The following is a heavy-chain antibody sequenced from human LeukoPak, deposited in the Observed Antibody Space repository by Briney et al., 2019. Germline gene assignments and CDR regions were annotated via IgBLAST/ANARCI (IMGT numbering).Heavy chain of an antibody. CDR2: INPSDGST. Sequence: ASVKVSCKASGYTFTNYYMHWVRQAPGQGLEWMGRINPSDGSTTYAQKFQGRVTMTRDMSTSTVYMELSSLRAEDTAVYYCAILSGSGSLDYWGQGTLVTVSS. V-gene: IGHV1-46*01. J-gene: IGHJ4*02. CDR3: AILSGSGSLDY. D-gene: IGHD3-10*01. CDR1: GYTFTNYY.